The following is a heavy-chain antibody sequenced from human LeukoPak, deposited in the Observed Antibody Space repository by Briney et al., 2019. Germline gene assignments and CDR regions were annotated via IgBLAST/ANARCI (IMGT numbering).Heavy chain of an antibody. CDR2: IRGTGGST. Sequence: GGSLRLSCAASGFTFSSYAMNWVRQAPGKGLEWVSGIRGTGGSTFYADSVKGRFTISRDNSKNTLYLQMNSLRAEDTAVYYCAKDSGGYSYGGFYYYYGMDVWGQGTTVTVSS. CDR3: AKDSGGYSYGGFYYYYGMDV. J-gene: IGHJ6*02. D-gene: IGHD5-18*01. V-gene: IGHV3-23*01. CDR1: GFTFSSYA.